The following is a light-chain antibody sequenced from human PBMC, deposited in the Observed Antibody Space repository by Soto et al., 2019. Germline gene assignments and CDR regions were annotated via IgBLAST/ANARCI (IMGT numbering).Light chain of an antibody. CDR3: QQYNKWTPEMYT. Sequence: EILMTQSPATLAVSPGERATLSCRASQSVSSNLAWYQQKPGQAPRLLIYGASTRATGIPARFSGSGSGTEFTLTISSLQSEDFAVYYCQQYNKWTPEMYTFGQGTKLEIK. J-gene: IGKJ2*01. CDR1: QSVSSN. CDR2: GAS. V-gene: IGKV3-15*01.